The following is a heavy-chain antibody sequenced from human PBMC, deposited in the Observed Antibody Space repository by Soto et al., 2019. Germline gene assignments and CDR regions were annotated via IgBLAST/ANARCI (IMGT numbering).Heavy chain of an antibody. Sequence: GESLKISCKGSGYSFSSYWIGWVRQMPGKGLEWMGIIYPGDSDTRYSPSFQGQVTISADKSISTAYLQWSSLKASDTAMYYCARSAIAARPGYYYGMDVWGQGTTVTVSS. CDR3: ARSAIAARPGYYYGMDV. V-gene: IGHV5-51*01. J-gene: IGHJ6*02. CDR1: GYSFSSYW. CDR2: IYPGDSDT. D-gene: IGHD6-6*01.